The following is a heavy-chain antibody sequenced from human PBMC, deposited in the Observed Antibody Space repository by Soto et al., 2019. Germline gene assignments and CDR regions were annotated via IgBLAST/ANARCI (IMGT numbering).Heavy chain of an antibody. Sequence: GGSIRLYLAASGFPFSNYAMHWLRQSPGKGLEWVSAISGNVGSTNYADSVKGRFSISRDNSKNTLYLQMNSLRAEDTALYYCAKFGTSEEIYFDYWGQGALVTVAS. CDR3: AKFGTSEEIYFDY. CDR2: ISGNVGST. CDR1: GFPFSNYA. D-gene: IGHD3-10*01. V-gene: IGHV3-23*01. J-gene: IGHJ4*02.